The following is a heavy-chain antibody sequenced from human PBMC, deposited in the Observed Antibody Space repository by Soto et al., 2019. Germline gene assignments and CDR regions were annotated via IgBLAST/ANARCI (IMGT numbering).Heavy chain of an antibody. J-gene: IGHJ5*02. Sequence: GGSLRLSCAASGFTFSSYSMNWVRQAPGKGLEWVSSISSSSSYIYYADSVKGRFTISRDNAKNSLYLQMNSLRAQHTAVYYCARDPSNSRFLEWYITSNWFDPWGQGTLVTVSS. CDR3: ARDPSNSRFLEWYITSNWFDP. D-gene: IGHD3-3*01. CDR1: GFTFSSYS. V-gene: IGHV3-21*01. CDR2: ISSSSSYI.